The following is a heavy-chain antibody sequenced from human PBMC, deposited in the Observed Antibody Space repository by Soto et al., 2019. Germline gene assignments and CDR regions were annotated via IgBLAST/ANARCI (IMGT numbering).Heavy chain of an antibody. D-gene: IGHD5-12*01. CDR3: TKWPANGQSNFEH. J-gene: IGHJ4*02. V-gene: IGHV4-61*05. CDR1: GGSINSGDYY. Sequence: SETLSLTCTVPGGSINSGDYYWSWIRQPPGKGLEWIGYIYYSGPTNYNPSLKSRVTISLDKSKNQFSLKMNSLRAEDTAVYYCTKWPANGQSNFEHWGQGTQVTVSS. CDR2: IYYSGPT.